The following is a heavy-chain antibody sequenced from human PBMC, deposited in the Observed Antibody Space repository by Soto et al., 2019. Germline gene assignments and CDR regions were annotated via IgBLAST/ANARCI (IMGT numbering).Heavy chain of an antibody. V-gene: IGHV4-61*01. J-gene: IGHJ6*02. CDR2: IYSSGST. Sequence: PSETLSLTCTVSGGSVISDTHYWIWIRQPPGKRLEWIGFIYSSGSTNYNPSLKSRVTMSVDTSKNQFSLKLRSVIAADTAVYHCARFVRSCSGTTCYTRADVWGQGTTVTVSS. D-gene: IGHD2-2*02. CDR3: ARFVRSCSGTTCYTRADV. CDR1: GGSVISDTHY.